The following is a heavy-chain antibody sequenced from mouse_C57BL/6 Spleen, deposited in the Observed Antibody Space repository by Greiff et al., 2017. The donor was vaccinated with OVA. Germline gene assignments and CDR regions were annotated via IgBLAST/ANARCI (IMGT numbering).Heavy chain of an antibody. J-gene: IGHJ3*01. CDR1: GFNIKDDY. CDR3: TKYYGSRRFAY. CDR2: IDPENGDT. Sequence: VQLQQSGAELVRPGASVKLSCTASGFNIKDDYMHWVKQRPEQGLEWIGWIDPENGDTEYASKFQGKATITADTSSNTAYLQLSSLTSEDTAVYYCTKYYGSRRFAYWGQGTLVTVSA. V-gene: IGHV14-4*01. D-gene: IGHD1-1*01.